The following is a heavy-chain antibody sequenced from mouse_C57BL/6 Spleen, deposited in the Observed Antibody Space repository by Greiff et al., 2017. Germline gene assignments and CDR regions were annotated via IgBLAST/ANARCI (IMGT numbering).Heavy chain of an antibody. V-gene: IGHV10-1*01. J-gene: IGHJ2*01. CDR3: VRESDSSGYVIDY. CDR1: GFSFNTYA. D-gene: IGHD3-2*02. CDR2: IRSKSNNYAT. Sequence: EVQLVESGGGLVQPKGSLKLSCAASGFSFNTYAMNWVRQAPGKGLEWVARIRSKSNNYATYYADSVKDRFTISRDDSESMLYLQMNNLKTEDTAMYYCVRESDSSGYVIDYWGQGTTLTVSS.